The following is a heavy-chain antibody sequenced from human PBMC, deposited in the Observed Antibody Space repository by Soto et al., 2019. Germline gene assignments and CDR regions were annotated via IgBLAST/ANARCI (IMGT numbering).Heavy chain of an antibody. CDR1: GFALSDSA. D-gene: IGHD2-15*01. Sequence: EEQLVESGGGLVQPGGSLKLSCAASGFALSDSAVHWVRQASGKGLEWVGRSRSKANTYATAYAESVDGRFTISRDESMNTVYLHLNSLKPEDTAVYYVSTVRSYCSGGNCPQSPPPFDYWGQGTLVTVSS. V-gene: IGHV3-73*01. CDR2: SRSKANTYAT. CDR3: STVRSYCSGGNCPQSPPPFDY. J-gene: IGHJ4*02.